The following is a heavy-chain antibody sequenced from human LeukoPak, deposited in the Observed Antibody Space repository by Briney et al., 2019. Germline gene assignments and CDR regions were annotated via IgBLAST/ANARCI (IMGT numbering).Heavy chain of an antibody. Sequence: GGSLRLSCTASGFTFSGSAMHWVRQGSGKGLEWVGRIRSKANNYATAYAASVKGRFTISRDDSKNTAYLQMNSLKTEDTAVYYCAKRSSGWYVASLFFDYWGQGTLVTVSS. CDR2: IRSKANNYAT. CDR3: AKRSSGWYVASLFFDY. CDR1: GFTFSGSA. V-gene: IGHV3-73*01. J-gene: IGHJ4*02. D-gene: IGHD6-19*01.